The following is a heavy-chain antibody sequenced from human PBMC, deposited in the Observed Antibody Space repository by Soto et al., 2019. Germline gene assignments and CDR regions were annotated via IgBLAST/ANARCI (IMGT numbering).Heavy chain of an antibody. Sequence: VMSLRLSFSASVFLFVRYSLSWVRTAPGKGLEWVSTISAGYGTYYADSVKGRFTISRDNSKNTLYLQMNSLRAEDTAIYYCATPYSSSWFSPFDYWGQGSLVNVSA. CDR1: VFLFVRYS. D-gene: IGHD6-13*01. CDR3: ATPYSSSWFSPFDY. V-gene: IGHV3-23*01. J-gene: IGHJ4*02. CDR2: ISAGYGT.